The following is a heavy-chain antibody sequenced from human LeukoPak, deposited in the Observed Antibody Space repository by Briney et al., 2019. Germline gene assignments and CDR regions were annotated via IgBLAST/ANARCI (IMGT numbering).Heavy chain of an antibody. Sequence: GRSLRLSCAASGFTFSTYAMHWVRQAPGKGLEWVAIISHDGTNKYYADSVKGRFTVSGDNSKDALYLQMNSLRVEDTAVHYCATSISATGEALDYWGQGTLVTVSS. CDR2: ISHDGTNK. V-gene: IGHV3-30-3*01. J-gene: IGHJ4*02. CDR3: ATSISATGEALDY. CDR1: GFTFSTYA. D-gene: IGHD6-13*01.